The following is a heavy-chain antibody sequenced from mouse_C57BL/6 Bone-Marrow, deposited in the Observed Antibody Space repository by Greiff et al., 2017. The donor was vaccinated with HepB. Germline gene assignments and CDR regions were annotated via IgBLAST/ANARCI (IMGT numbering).Heavy chain of an antibody. V-gene: IGHV5-12*01. D-gene: IGHD1-1*01. CDR3: ARQRGYYGSSFYWYFDV. CDR1: GFTFSDYY. CDR2: ISNGGGST. Sequence: EVNVVESGGGLVQPGGSLKLSCAASGFTFSDYYMYWVRQTPEKRLEWVAYISNGGGSTYYPDTVKGRFTISRDNAKNTLYLQMSRLKSEDTAMYYCARQRGYYGSSFYWYFDVWGTGTTVTVSS. J-gene: IGHJ1*03.